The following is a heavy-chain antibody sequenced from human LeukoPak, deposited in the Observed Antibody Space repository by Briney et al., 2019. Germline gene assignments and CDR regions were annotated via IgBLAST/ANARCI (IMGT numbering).Heavy chain of an antibody. D-gene: IGHD3-22*01. CDR2: ISPSGGST. J-gene: IGHJ3*02. Sequence: ASVKVSCKASGYTFTSYYMHWVRQAPGQGLEWMGIISPSGGSTSYAQKFQGRVTMTRDMSTSTVYMELSSLRSEDTAVYYCAREAIPYYYDSSGYHAFDIWGQGTMVTVSS. CDR1: GYTFTSYY. CDR3: AREAIPYYYDSSGYHAFDI. V-gene: IGHV1-46*01.